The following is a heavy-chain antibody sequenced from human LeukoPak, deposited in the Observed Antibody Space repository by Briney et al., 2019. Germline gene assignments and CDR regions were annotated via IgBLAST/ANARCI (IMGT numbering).Heavy chain of an antibody. D-gene: IGHD6-13*01. CDR1: GGSISSGSYY. J-gene: IGHJ2*01. CDR3: ARGALISSSWPYWYFDL. CDR2: IYTSGST. V-gene: IGHV4-61*02. Sequence: SQTLSLTCTVSGGSISSGSYYWRWIRQPAGKGLEWIGRIYTSGSTNYNPSLKSRVTISVDTSKNQFSLKLSSVTAADTAVYYCARGALISSSWPYWYFDLWGRGTLVTVSS.